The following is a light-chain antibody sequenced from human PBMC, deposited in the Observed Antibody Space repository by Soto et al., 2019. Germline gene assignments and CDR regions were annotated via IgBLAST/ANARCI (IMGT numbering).Light chain of an antibody. J-gene: IGKJ5*01. V-gene: IGKV1-9*01. CDR2: AAS. Sequence: DIQLTQSPSFLSASVGDRVTITCQAGQGINSYLAWYQQKPGKAPKLLIYAASTLQSGVPSRFSGSGSGTEFTLTISSLQPEDFATYYCQQLNSYPRITFGQGTRLEIK. CDR1: QGINSY. CDR3: QQLNSYPRIT.